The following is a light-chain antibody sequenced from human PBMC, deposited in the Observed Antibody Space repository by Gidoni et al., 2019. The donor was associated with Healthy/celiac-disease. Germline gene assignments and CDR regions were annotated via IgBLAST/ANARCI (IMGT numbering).Light chain of an antibody. CDR3: QQYGSSPWT. CDR2: GAS. CDR1: QSVSSSY. Sequence: EIVLTQSPGTLSLSPGERATLSCRASQSVSSSYLAWYQQKPGQAPRLLLYGASSSATGIPDRFIGSGSGTDFTLTISRMEPEDFAVYYCQQYGSSPWTFXQXTKVXIK. J-gene: IGKJ1*01. V-gene: IGKV3-20*01.